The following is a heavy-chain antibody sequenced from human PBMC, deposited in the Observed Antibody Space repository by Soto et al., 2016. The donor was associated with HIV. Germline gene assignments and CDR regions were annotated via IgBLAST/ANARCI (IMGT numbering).Heavy chain of an antibody. CDR2: INADGSSA. CDR1: GFTFSTYW. V-gene: IGHV3-74*01. D-gene: IGHD3-3*01. CDR3: ARDRSFWTGSLYY. Sequence: EVQLVESGGGLVQPGGSLRISCAVSGFTFSTYWMHWVRQAPGKGLMWVARINADGSSASYADSVKGRFTVSRDNAKNTLYLQMNSLRAEDTAVYYCARDRSFWTGSLYYWGRGTLVTVSS. J-gene: IGHJ4*02.